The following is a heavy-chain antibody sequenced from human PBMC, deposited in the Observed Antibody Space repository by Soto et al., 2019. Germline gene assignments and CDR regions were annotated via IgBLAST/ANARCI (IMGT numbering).Heavy chain of an antibody. CDR3: ARESGYGYYFYGMDV. D-gene: IGHD5-12*01. CDR1: GGSVSRHY. CDR2: IYYSGNT. J-gene: IGHJ6*01. V-gene: IGHV4-59*02. Sequence: SETPYLTCSVYGGSVSRHYWRWIRQPPGKGLEWIGYIYYSGNTNYNPSLKSRLTISVDTSKNQFSLKLSSVTPADTAVYYCARESGYGYYFYGMDVWGQGTTVT.